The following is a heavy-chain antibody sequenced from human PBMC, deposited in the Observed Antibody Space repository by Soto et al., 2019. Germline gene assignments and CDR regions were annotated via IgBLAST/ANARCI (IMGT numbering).Heavy chain of an antibody. CDR2: ISYDGSNK. D-gene: IGHD6-6*01. J-gene: IGHJ4*02. CDR1: GSTFSSYA. Sequence: QVQLVESGGGVVQPGRSLRLSCAASGSTFSSYAMHWVCQAPGKGLEWVAVISYDGSNKYYADSVKGRFTISTDNSKNTLYLQMNSLRAEDTAVYYCARGLEYSSSSGSAYWGQGTLVTVSS. V-gene: IGHV3-30-3*01. CDR3: ARGLEYSSSSGSAY.